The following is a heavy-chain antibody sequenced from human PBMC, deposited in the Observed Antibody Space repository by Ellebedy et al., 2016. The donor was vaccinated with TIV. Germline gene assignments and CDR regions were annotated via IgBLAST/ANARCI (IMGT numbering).Heavy chain of an antibody. V-gene: IGHV3-9*01. Sequence: GGSLRLXXAASGFTFDDYAMHWVRQAPGKGLEWVSGISWNSGSIGYADSVKGRFTISRDNAKNSLYLQMNSLRAEDTAVYYCARDLNKVYYDSYTLDAFDIWGQGTMVTVSS. CDR1: GFTFDDYA. D-gene: IGHD3-22*01. CDR3: ARDLNKVYYDSYTLDAFDI. CDR2: ISWNSGSI. J-gene: IGHJ3*02.